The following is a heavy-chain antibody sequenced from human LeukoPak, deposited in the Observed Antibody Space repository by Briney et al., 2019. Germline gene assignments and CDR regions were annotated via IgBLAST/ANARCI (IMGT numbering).Heavy chain of an antibody. CDR3: ARGSIVGATFDYFDY. Sequence: ASVKVSCKTSGYTFTNSGIGWVRQAPGQGLEWMGWISGGNGNTDYPQTLQDRFTTTTDTSTNTAYMELRNLRSDDTAVYYCARGSIVGATFDYFDYWGQGTLVTVSS. V-gene: IGHV1-18*01. CDR1: GYTFTNSG. D-gene: IGHD1-26*01. CDR2: ISGGNGNT. J-gene: IGHJ4*02.